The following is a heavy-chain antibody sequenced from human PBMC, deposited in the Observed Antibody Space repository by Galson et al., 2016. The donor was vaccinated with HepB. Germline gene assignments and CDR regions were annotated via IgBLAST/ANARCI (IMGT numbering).Heavy chain of an antibody. V-gene: IGHV3-23*01. Sequence: SLRLSCAASGFTFSSYAMSWVRQAPGKGLEWVSVISGSGGSTYYADSVKGRFTISRDNSKNTLYLQMNSLRAEDTAVYYCARDGDVPSDYYDSSGRGYFDFWGQGTLVSVSS. J-gene: IGHJ4*02. CDR3: ARDGDVPSDYYDSSGRGYFDF. CDR2: ISGSGGST. CDR1: GFTFSSYA. D-gene: IGHD3-22*01.